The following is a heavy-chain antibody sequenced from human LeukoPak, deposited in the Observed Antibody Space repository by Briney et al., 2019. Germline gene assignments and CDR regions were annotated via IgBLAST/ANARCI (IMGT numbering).Heavy chain of an antibody. Sequence: SETLSLTCTVSGYSISSGYYWGWIRQPPGKGLEWIGSIYHSGSTYYNPSLKSRVTISVDTSKNQFSLKLSSVTAADTAVYYCAGGSGSYYKAYYYYYMDVWGKGTTVTVSS. CDR2: IYHSGST. CDR3: AGGSGSYYKAYYYYYMDV. CDR1: GYSISSGYY. J-gene: IGHJ6*03. D-gene: IGHD3-10*01. V-gene: IGHV4-38-2*02.